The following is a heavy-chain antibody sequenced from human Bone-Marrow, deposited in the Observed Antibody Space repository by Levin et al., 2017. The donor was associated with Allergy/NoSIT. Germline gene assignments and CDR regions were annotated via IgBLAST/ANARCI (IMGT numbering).Heavy chain of an antibody. CDR1: GYTFSGYY. V-gene: IGHV1-2*06. CDR3: ATGSTEYYFYYYMDV. Sequence: AASVKVSCKASGYTFSGYYIHWVRQAPGQGLEWMGRINPNSGDTDYAQKFQGRVTMTRETSINTAYMDLSSLGSDDTAVYYCATGSTEYYFYYYMDVWGIGTSVTVSS. J-gene: IGHJ6*03. CDR2: INPNSGDT. D-gene: IGHD1-14*01.